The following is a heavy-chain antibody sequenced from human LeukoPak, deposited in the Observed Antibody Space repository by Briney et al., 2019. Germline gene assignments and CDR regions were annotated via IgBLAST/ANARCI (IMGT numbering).Heavy chain of an antibody. CDR1: GFTFSSYA. CDR2: ISGSGGST. V-gene: IGHV3-23*01. D-gene: IGHD6-19*01. J-gene: IGHJ4*02. Sequence: GGSLRLSCAASGFTFSSYAMSWVRQAPGKGLEWVSVISGSGGSTDYADSVKGRFTISRDNSKNTLYLQMNSLRAGDTAVYYCAKSRSGWNYSSYWGQGTLVTVSS. CDR3: AKSRSGWNYSSY.